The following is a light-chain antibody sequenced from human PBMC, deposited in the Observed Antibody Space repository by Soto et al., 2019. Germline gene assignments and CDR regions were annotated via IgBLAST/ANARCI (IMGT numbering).Light chain of an antibody. CDR3: QQYNNWPPLT. CDR2: GAS. CDR1: QSVSSN. J-gene: IGKJ4*01. Sequence: EIVLTQSPDTLSLSPGERATLSCRASQSVSSNYVAWYQQKPGQAPRLLIYGASTRATGIPARFSGSGSGTEFTLTISSLQSEDFAVYYCQQYNNWPPLTFGGGTKVDIK. V-gene: IGKV3-15*01.